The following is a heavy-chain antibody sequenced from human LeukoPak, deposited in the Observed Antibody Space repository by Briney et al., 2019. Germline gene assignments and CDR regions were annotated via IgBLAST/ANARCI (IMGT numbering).Heavy chain of an antibody. CDR3: ARALDTAMVPDY. J-gene: IGHJ4*02. CDR1: GYTFTSYA. Sequence: ASVKVSCKASGYTFTSYAMHWVRQAPGQRLEWMGWINAGNGNTKYSQKFQGRVTITRDTSASTAYMELSSLRSEDTAVYYCARALDTAMVPDYWGQGTLVTVSS. V-gene: IGHV1-3*01. D-gene: IGHD5-18*01. CDR2: INAGNGNT.